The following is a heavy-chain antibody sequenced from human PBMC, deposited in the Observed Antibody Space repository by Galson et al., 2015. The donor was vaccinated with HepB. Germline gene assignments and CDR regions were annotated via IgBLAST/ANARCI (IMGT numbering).Heavy chain of an antibody. V-gene: IGHV3-7*01. CDR2: INPDGSHK. Sequence: SLRLSCAASGFSFSRSWMNWVRQTPGKGLEWVATINPDGSHKTYVESVKGRISISRDNTKNSVYLQINSLRAEDTSVYYCARANDYTSDIWGQGTMVTVSA. J-gene: IGHJ3*02. CDR1: GFSFSRSW. CDR3: ARANDYTSDI. D-gene: IGHD4/OR15-4a*01.